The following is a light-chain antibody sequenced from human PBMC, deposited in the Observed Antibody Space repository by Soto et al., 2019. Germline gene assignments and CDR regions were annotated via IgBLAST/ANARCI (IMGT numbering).Light chain of an antibody. CDR3: QQYGSSLLT. J-gene: IGKJ4*01. CDR2: GAS. CDR1: QSVSSSY. V-gene: IGKV3-20*01. Sequence: EMVLTQSPGTLSLSPGERATLSCRASQSVSSSYLAWYQQKPGQAPRLLIYGASSRATGIPDRFSGSGSGTDFTLTISRLEPEDFAVYYCQQYGSSLLTFGGGTKVELK.